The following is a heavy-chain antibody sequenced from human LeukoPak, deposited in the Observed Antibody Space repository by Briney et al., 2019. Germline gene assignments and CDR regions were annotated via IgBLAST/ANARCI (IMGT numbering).Heavy chain of an antibody. D-gene: IGHD3/OR15-3a*01. CDR3: ARGRGDISARPFFDCR. J-gene: IGHJ4*02. CDR2: ISRNGETT. Sequence: GGSLRLSCAASGFTFTTFSMHWVCQAPGKGLEYVSGISRNGETTYYGESVKGRFTISRDNSKDTVYLQMGSLRSEDSGVYYCARGRGDISARPFFDCRGGQGSLVTVSS. CDR1: GFTFTTFS. V-gene: IGHV3-64*02.